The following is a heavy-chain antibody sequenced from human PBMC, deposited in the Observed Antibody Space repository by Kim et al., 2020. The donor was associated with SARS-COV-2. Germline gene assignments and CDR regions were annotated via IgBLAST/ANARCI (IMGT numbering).Heavy chain of an antibody. CDR3: VRDQGTY. D-gene: IGHD3-10*01. Sequence: GGSLRLSCVASGFIISTYWMTWVRQPPGKGLEWVGNIKEDGSEAYYADSVKGRFTISRDNAKNSLYLQMNSLRAEDTAVYYCVRDQGTYWSEATLVMVFS. J-gene: IGHJ4*02. V-gene: IGHV3-7*01. CDR2: IKEDGSEA. CDR1: GFIISTYW.